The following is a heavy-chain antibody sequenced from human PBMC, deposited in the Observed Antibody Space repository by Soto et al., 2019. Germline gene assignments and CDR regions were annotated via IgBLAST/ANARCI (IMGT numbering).Heavy chain of an antibody. J-gene: IGHJ4*02. D-gene: IGHD1-26*01. CDR1: GGSFSGYY. Sequence: SESLSLTCAVYGGSFSGYYWTWIRQPPGTGLEWIGEINHSGSTNYNPSLKSRVTISVDTSKNQFSLKLSSVTATDTAVYICVGGYPWVGFDYWGQGTLVTVSS. CDR2: INHSGST. V-gene: IGHV4-34*01. CDR3: VGGYPWVGFDY.